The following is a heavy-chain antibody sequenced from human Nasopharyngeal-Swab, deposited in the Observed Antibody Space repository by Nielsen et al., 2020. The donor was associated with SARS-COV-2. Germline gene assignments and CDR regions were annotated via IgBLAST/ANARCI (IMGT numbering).Heavy chain of an antibody. Sequence: RQAPGKGLEWIGYIYYSGSTYYNPSLKSRVTISVDTSKNQFSLKLSSVTAAGTAVYYCARAEVPAALDYWGQGTLVTVSS. CDR2: IYYSGST. CDR3: ARAEVPAALDY. D-gene: IGHD2-2*01. J-gene: IGHJ4*02. V-gene: IGHV4-30-4*01.